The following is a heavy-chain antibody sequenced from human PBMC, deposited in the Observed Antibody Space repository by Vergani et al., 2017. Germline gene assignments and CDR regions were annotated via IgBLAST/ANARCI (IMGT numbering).Heavy chain of an antibody. Sequence: EVQLVESGGVVVQPGGSLRLSCASSGFTFDDYTMHWVRQAPGKGLEWVSLISWDGGSTHYADSVKGRFTISRDNSMNTLYLQMNSLRAEDTAVYYCAKDGAAVAGTGYFAYWGQGTLVTVSS. CDR3: AKDGAAVAGTGYFAY. J-gene: IGHJ4*02. CDR2: ISWDGGST. D-gene: IGHD6-19*01. CDR1: GFTFDDYT. V-gene: IGHV3-43*01.